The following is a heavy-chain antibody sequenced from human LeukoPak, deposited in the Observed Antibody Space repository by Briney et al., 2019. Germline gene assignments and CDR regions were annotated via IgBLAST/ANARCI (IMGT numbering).Heavy chain of an antibody. J-gene: IGHJ4*02. CDR2: IYSGGST. Sequence: PGGSLRLSRAASGFTVSSNYMSWVRQAPGKGLEWVSVIYSGGSTYYADSVKGRFTISRDNSKNTLYLQMNSLRAEDTAVYYCARAPYYDSSWYFDYWGQGTLVTVSS. D-gene: IGHD3-22*01. CDR3: ARAPYYDSSWYFDY. V-gene: IGHV3-53*01. CDR1: GFTVSSNY.